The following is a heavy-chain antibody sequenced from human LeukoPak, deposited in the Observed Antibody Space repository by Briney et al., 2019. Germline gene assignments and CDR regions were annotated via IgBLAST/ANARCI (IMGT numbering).Heavy chain of an antibody. D-gene: IGHD3-9*01. CDR1: GGSFSGYY. CDR3: ARRIWYHDILTASNI. J-gene: IGHJ4*02. CDR2: INHSGST. V-gene: IGHV4-34*01. Sequence: PSETLSLTCAVYGGSFSGYYWSWIRQPPGKGLEWIGEINHSGSTNYNPSLKSRVTISVDTSKNQFSLNLSSVTAADTAVYYCARRIWYHDILTASNIWGQGTPVTVSS.